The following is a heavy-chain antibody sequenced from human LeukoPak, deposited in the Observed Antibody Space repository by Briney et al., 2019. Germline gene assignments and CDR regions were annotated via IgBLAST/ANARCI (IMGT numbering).Heavy chain of an antibody. CDR1: GFTFSSYE. CDR2: ISSSGSTI. J-gene: IGHJ5*02. Sequence: GGSLRLSCAASGFTFSSYEMNWVRQAPGKGLEWVSYISSSGSTIYYADSVKGRFTISRDNAKNSLYLQMNSLRAEDTAVYYCARVGGGAAAGFDHWGQGTLVTVSS. V-gene: IGHV3-48*03. CDR3: ARVGGGAAAGFDH. D-gene: IGHD6-13*01.